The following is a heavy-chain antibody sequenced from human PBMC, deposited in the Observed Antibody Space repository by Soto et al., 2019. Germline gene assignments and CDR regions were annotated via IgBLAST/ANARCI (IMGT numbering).Heavy chain of an antibody. CDR3: ARGVGFGYEYYHMDL. CDR2: IYYSGSA. D-gene: IGHD5-18*01. V-gene: IGHV4-61*01. Sequence: PSETLSLTCTVSGDSVTSVSDYWSWFRQPPGKGLEWIGYIYYSGSADYNPSLGSRVTISIDTSKNQFSLKLTSVTAADTAVYYCARGVGFGYEYYHMDLWGQGTTVTVSS. CDR1: GDSVTSVSDY. J-gene: IGHJ6*02.